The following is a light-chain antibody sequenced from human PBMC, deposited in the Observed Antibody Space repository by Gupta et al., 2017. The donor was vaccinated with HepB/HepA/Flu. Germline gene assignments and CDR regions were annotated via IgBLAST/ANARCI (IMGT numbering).Light chain of an antibody. V-gene: IGLV1-51*01. Sequence: SSNIGKSDVAWYQQLPGSAPKLLIYENYKRASGIPDRFSGSKSGTSATLGITGLRTGDEANYYCGAWDTSLKIYVFGTETGVTVL. CDR1: SSNIGKSD. J-gene: IGLJ1*01. CDR3: GAWDTSLKIYV. CDR2: ENY.